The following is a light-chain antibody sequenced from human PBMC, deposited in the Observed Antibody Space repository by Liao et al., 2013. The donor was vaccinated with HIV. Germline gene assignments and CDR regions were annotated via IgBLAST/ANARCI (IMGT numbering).Light chain of an antibody. CDR2: YDS. V-gene: IGLV3-25*03. J-gene: IGLJ2*01. CDR1: NVGSKS. CDR3: QSADSSGTVV. Sequence: SYVLTQPPSVSVAPGQTASITCGGNNVGSKSVHWYQQKPGQAPVLVIYYDSDRPSGIPERFSGSSSGTTVTLTISGVQAEDEADYYCQSADSSGTVVFGGGTKLTVL.